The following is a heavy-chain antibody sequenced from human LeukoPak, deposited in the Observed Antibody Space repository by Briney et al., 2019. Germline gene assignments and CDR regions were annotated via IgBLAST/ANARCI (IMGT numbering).Heavy chain of an antibody. CDR3: ATGRGYCSSTSCYNWFDP. V-gene: IGHV3-23*01. J-gene: IGHJ5*02. CDR2: VSGSGSST. CDR1: GFTFSNYA. D-gene: IGHD2-2*01. Sequence: QPGGSLRLSCAASGFTFSNYAMSWVRQAPGKGLEWVSAVSGSGSSTYYADSVKGRFTISRDNSKNTLYLQMNSLRAEDTAVYYCATGRGYCSSTSCYNWFDPWGQGTLVTVSS.